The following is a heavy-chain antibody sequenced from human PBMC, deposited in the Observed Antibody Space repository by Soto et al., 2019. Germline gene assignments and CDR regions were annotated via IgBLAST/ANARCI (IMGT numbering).Heavy chain of an antibody. CDR1: GYTFPSDG. J-gene: IGHJ6*02. CDR3: AREVTGTVWYYYGMDV. Sequence: AEVKVSCKASGYTFPSDGISWVRQAPGQGLEWMGWISAYNGNTNYAQKLQGRVTMTTDTSTSTAYMELRSLRSDDTAVYYCAREVTGTVWYYYGMDVWGQGTTVTVSS. V-gene: IGHV1-18*01. D-gene: IGHD1-20*01. CDR2: ISAYNGNT.